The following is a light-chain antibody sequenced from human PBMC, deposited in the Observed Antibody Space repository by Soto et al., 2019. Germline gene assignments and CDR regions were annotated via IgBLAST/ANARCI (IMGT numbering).Light chain of an antibody. CDR2: DAS. V-gene: IGKV3-20*01. CDR1: QRISSSY. CDR3: QQYGSSPFT. J-gene: IGKJ3*01. Sequence: EVVLTQSPGTLSLSPGERATLSCRASQRISSSYLAWYQQTPGQAPRLLIYDASSRATGIPDRFSGSGSGTDFSLTISRLEPEDSAVYYCQQYGSSPFTFGPGTKVDIK.